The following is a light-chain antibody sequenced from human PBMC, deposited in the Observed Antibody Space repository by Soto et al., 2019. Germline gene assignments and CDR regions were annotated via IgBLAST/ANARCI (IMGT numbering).Light chain of an antibody. Sequence: EIVLTQSPATLSLSPGERATLSCRASHTVGSYLAWFQQTPGQAPRLLIYDTSNRAADIPARFSGSGSGTDFTLTISSLETEDFAIYYCQQRSDWPPTFGQGTKVEIK. V-gene: IGKV3-11*01. CDR1: HTVGSY. CDR2: DTS. J-gene: IGKJ1*01. CDR3: QQRSDWPPT.